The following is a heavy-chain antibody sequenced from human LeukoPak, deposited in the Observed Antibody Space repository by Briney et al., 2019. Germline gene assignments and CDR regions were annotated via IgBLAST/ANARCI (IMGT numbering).Heavy chain of an antibody. CDR2: ISYDGSNK. Sequence: GRSLRLSCAASGCTFSSYAMHWVRQAPGKGLEWVAVISYDGSNKYYADSVKGRFTISRDNSKNTLYLQMNSLRAEDTAVYYCARGLRKSIAAAVVYWGQGTLVTVSS. J-gene: IGHJ4*02. CDR1: GCTFSSYA. D-gene: IGHD6-13*01. CDR3: ARGLRKSIAAAVVY. V-gene: IGHV3-30*04.